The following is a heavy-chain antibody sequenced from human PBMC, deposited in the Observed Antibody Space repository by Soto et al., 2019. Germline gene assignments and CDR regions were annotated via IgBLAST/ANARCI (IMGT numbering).Heavy chain of an antibody. D-gene: IGHD2-15*01. Sequence: PGGSLRLSCAASGFTFSSYSMNWVRQAPGKGLEWVSSISSSSSYIYYADSVKGRFTISRDNAKNSLYLQMNSLRAEDTAVYYCARDFGNCSGGSCLYYGMDVWGQGTTVTVSS. J-gene: IGHJ6*02. V-gene: IGHV3-21*01. CDR3: ARDFGNCSGGSCLYYGMDV. CDR2: ISSSSSYI. CDR1: GFTFSSYS.